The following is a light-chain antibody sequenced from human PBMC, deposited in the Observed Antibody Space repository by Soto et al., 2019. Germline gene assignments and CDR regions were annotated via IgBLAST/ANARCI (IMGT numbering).Light chain of an antibody. CDR2: DVS. CDR3: SSYTSSSNRMV. Sequence: QSALTQPASVSGSPGQSITISCTGTSSDVGGYNYVSWYQQHPGKAPKLMIYDVSNRPSGVSNRFSGSKSGNTASLTISGLQAEDEADYYCSSYTSSSNRMVFGGGTKLTVL. CDR1: SSDVGGYNY. V-gene: IGLV2-14*01. J-gene: IGLJ2*01.